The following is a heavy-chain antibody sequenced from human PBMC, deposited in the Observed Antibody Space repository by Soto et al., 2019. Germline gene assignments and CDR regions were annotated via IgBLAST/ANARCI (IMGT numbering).Heavy chain of an antibody. CDR1: GYTFTSYG. J-gene: IGHJ4*02. V-gene: IGHV1-18*01. D-gene: IGHD3-10*01. CDR3: ARDPMVRGARARFYDY. Sequence: ASVKVSCKASGYTFTSYGISWVRQAPGQGLEWMGWISAYNGNTNYAQKLQGRVTMTTDTSTGTAYMELRSLRSDDTAVYYCARDPMVRGARARFYDYWGQGTLVTVSS. CDR2: ISAYNGNT.